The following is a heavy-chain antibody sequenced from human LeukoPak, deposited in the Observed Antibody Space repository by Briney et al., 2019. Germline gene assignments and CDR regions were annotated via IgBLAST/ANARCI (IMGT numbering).Heavy chain of an antibody. Sequence: ASVKVSCKASGYTFSSYYMHWVRQAPGQGLEWMGIINPSGGSTSYAQKFQGRVTMTRDTSTSTVYMEPSSLRSEDTAVYYCASAFADYYDSSGSYFDCWGQGTLVTVSS. CDR1: GYTFSSYY. CDR2: INPSGGST. D-gene: IGHD3-22*01. V-gene: IGHV1-46*01. CDR3: ASAFADYYDSSGSYFDC. J-gene: IGHJ4*02.